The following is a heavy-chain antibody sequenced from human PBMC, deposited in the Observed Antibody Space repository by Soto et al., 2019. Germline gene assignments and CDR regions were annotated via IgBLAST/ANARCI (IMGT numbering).Heavy chain of an antibody. J-gene: IGHJ4*02. V-gene: IGHV4-39*01. CDR2: IYYSGST. D-gene: IGHD3-3*01. CDR3: ARLEVGVVPYY. Sequence: QVQLVESGGGVVQPGRSLRLSCAASGFTFSSSAMHWVRQAPGKGLEWIGSIYYSGSTYYNPSLKSRVTISVDTSKNQFSLKLSSVTAADTAVYYCARLEVGVVPYYWGQGTLVTVSS. CDR1: GFTFSSSAMH.